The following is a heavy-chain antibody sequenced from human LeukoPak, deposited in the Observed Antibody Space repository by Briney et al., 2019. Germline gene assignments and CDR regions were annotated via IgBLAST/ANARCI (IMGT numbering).Heavy chain of an antibody. CDR3: VFDDTGYSSGRGDY. Sequence: PGGSLRLSCAAYGFTFTTYWMGWVRQAPGKGLEWVANIKQDGSEQYYVDSVKGRFTISRDNSKKTLYLQMNSLRAEDTGVYFCVFDDTGYSSGRGDYWGQGTLVTVSS. CDR2: IKQDGSEQ. V-gene: IGHV3-7*01. D-gene: IGHD6-19*01. J-gene: IGHJ4*02. CDR1: GFTFTTYW.